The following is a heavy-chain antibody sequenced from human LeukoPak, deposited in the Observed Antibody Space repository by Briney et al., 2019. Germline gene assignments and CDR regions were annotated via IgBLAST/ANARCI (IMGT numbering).Heavy chain of an antibody. D-gene: IGHD6-19*01. CDR2: ISWNSGSI. Sequence: GGSLRLSCAASGFTFDDYAMHWVRQAPGKGLEWVSGISWNSGSIGYADSVKGRFTISRDNSKNTLYLQMNSLRAEDTAVYYCASSGSSGPQTAQGSFDYWGQGTLVTVSS. V-gene: IGHV3-9*01. CDR1: GFTFDDYA. CDR3: ASSGSSGPQTAQGSFDY. J-gene: IGHJ4*02.